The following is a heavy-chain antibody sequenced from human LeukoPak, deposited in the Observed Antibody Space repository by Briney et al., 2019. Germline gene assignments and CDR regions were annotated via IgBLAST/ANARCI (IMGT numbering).Heavy chain of an antibody. CDR2: ISYDGSNK. D-gene: IGHD4-17*01. J-gene: IGHJ4*02. CDR3: ASGAYGDYAGVFDY. Sequence: GGSLRLSCAASGFTFSSYTMHWVRQAPGKGLEWVAVISYDGSNKYYADSVEGRFTISRDNSKNTLYLQMNSLRAEDTAVYYCASGAYGDYAGVFDYWGQGTLVTVSS. CDR1: GFTFSSYT. V-gene: IGHV3-30-3*01.